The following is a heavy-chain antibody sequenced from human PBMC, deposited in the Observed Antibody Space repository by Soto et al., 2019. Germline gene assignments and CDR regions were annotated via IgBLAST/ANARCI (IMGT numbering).Heavy chain of an antibody. CDR3: ARRGVADPCEI. D-gene: IGHD3-3*01. CDR1: VFSFTSYW. J-gene: IGHJ3*02. V-gene: IGHV5-51*07. CDR2: IYPRDSDT. Sequence: GESLKISCKASVFSFTSYWIGWVHQVAGKGLECMGLIYPRDSDTRYNPSFQGQVTISVHESINTAYLQWSSLKTSDTAMYYCARRGVADPCEIWGQGTMVTVSS.